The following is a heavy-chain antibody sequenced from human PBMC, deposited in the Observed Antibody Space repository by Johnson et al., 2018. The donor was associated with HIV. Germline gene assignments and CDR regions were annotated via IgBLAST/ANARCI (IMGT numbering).Heavy chain of an antibody. V-gene: IGHV3-66*02. J-gene: IGHJ3*02. D-gene: IGHD3-22*01. CDR2: NNSGGGT. CDR1: GFTVSSNY. Sequence: VQLVESGGGLVQPGGSLRLSCAASGFTVSSNYMSWVRQAPGKGLEWVSAINNSGGGTYSADSAKGRFTISRDNSKNSLYLQMNSLRVEDTAVYYCAKANYYVYAFDIWGPGTMVTVSS. CDR3: AKANYYVYAFDI.